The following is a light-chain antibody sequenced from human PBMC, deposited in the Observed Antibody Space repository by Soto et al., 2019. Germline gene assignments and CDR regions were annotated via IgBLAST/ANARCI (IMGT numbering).Light chain of an antibody. CDR3: QLWDSNSDHVV. V-gene: IGLV3-21*02. J-gene: IGLJ2*01. Sequence: SYELTQPPSVSVAPGQTARIACGGTNIGRKSVHWYQLKPGQAPVVVVYDDRDRPSGIPERFSGSNSGNTAALTISRVEAGDEADYYCQLWDSNSDHVVFGGRTKVTVL. CDR2: DDR. CDR1: NIGRKS.